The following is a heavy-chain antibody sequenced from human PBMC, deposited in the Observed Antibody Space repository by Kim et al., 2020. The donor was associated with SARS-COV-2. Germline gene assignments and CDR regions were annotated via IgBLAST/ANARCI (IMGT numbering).Heavy chain of an antibody. CDR3: ARGPNWYYFDY. CDR2: IYYSGST. V-gene: IGHV4-59*01. CDR1: GGSIISYY. J-gene: IGHJ4*02. Sequence: SETLSLTCTVSGGSIISYYWSWIRQPPGKGLEWIGHIYYSGSTNYNPSLNSRVTISVDTSKNQFSLDLSSVTAADTAVYYCARGPNWYYFDYWGQGTLVTVSS.